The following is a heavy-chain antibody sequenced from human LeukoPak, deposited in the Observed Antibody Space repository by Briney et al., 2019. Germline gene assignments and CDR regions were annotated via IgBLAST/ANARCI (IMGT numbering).Heavy chain of an antibody. V-gene: IGHV1-58*02. J-gene: IGHJ4*02. CDR2: IAVGSGST. D-gene: IGHD3-10*01. CDR1: GYTFTGYY. CDR3: ARETYYSSGNVYNRIDY. Sequence: SVKVSCKASGYTFTGYYMHWVRQARGQRLEWIGWIAVGSGSTNYAQRFQERVTITRDMSTSTAYMELSRLTSDDTAVYFCARETYYSSGNVYNRIDYWGQGTLVTVSS.